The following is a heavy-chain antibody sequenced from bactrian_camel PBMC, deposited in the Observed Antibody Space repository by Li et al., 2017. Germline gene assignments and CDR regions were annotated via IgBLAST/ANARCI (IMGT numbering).Heavy chain of an antibody. CDR2: IYIGGGST. J-gene: IGHJ6*01. D-gene: IGHD3*01. CDR3: AAGGWCSDFGT. Sequence: DVQLVESGGGSVLPGGSLRLSCSVSGLTSSSLCMGWFRQAPGKEREWVAHIYIGGGSTYYADSVMGRFTISRDNAKNTLYLEMNNLKPEDTAMYVCAAGGWCSDFGTFGRGTQVTVS. CDR1: GLTSSSLC. V-gene: IGHV3S31*01.